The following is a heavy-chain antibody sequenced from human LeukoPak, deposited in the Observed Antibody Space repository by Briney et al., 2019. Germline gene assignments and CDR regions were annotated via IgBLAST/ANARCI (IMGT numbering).Heavy chain of an antibody. CDR3: GRETYTYDTSGPDH. D-gene: IGHD3-22*01. J-gene: IGHJ4*02. V-gene: IGHV3-21*01. CDR1: GFTFSSYS. Sequence: GGSLRLSCAASGFTFSSYSMNWVRQAPGKGLEWVSSISSSSSYIYYADSVKGRSTISRDNAKNTLYLQMNSLRAEDTAVYYCGRETYTYDTSGPDHWGQGTLVTVSS. CDR2: ISSSSSYI.